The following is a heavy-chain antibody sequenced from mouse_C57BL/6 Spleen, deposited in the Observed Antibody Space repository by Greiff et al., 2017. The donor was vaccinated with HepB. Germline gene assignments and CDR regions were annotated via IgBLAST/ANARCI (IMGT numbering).Heavy chain of an antibody. CDR1: GFTFSSYT. CDR2: ISGGGGNT. D-gene: IGHD4-1*01. Sequence: DVMLVESGGGLVKPGGSLKLSCAASGFTFSSYTMSWVRQTPEKRLEWVATISGGGGNTYYPDSVKGRFTISRDNAKNTLYLQMSSLRSEDTALYYCARNWADWYFDVWGTGTTVTVSS. V-gene: IGHV5-9*01. J-gene: IGHJ1*03. CDR3: ARNWADWYFDV.